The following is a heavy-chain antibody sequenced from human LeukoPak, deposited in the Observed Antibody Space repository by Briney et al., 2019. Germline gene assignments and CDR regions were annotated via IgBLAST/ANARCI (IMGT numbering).Heavy chain of an antibody. CDR3: ARALPGIAAAGTLDY. Sequence: PSETLSLTCTVSGDSISSGGYYWSWIRQPPGKGLEWIGYIYHSGSTYYNPSLKSRVTISVDRSKNQFSLKLSSVTAADTAVYYCARALPGIAAAGTLDYWGQGTLVTVSS. CDR2: IYHSGST. J-gene: IGHJ4*02. D-gene: IGHD6-13*01. CDR1: GDSISSGGYY. V-gene: IGHV4-30-2*01.